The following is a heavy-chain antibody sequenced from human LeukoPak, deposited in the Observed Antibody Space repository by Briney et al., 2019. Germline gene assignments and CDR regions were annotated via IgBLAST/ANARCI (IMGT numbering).Heavy chain of an antibody. CDR3: ARGPTYSNSYDC. CDR1: GFTFSKYW. V-gene: IGHV3-74*01. D-gene: IGHD4-11*01. Sequence: SGGSLRLSCAASGFTFSKYWMHWVRQAPGKGLVWVSRINSDGSSTSYADSVKGRFTLSRDNAKNTLSLQMNSLRAEDTAVYYCARGPTYSNSYDCWGQGTLVSVSS. CDR2: INSDGSST. J-gene: IGHJ4*02.